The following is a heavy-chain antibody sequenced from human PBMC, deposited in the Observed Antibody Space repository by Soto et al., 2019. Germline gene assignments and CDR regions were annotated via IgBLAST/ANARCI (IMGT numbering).Heavy chain of an antibody. CDR1: GFTFSSYG. D-gene: IGHD3-10*01. J-gene: IGHJ6*02. CDR2: IWYDGSNK. CDR3: ARVDRGVPLDYYYYGMDV. V-gene: IGHV3-33*01. Sequence: PGGSLRLSCAASGFTFSSYGMHWVRQAPGKGREWVAVIWYDGSNKYYADSVKGRFTISRDNSKNTLYLQMNSLRAEDTAVYYCARVDRGVPLDYYYYGMDVWGQGNTVTVSS.